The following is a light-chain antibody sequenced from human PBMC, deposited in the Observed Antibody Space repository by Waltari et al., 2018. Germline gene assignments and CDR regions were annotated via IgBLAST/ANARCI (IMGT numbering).Light chain of an antibody. CDR2: DVS. V-gene: IGLV2-11*01. J-gene: IGLJ3*02. CDR1: SNDVGAYNY. CDR3: CSYTGTYTHWV. Sequence: QSALTQPRSVSGSHGQSVTISCTGTSNDVGAYNYVSWHQQHPGKAPKLMINDVSQRPSGVPDRFSASKSGNTASLTISGLQAEDEADYYCCSYTGTYTHWVFGGGTKLTVL.